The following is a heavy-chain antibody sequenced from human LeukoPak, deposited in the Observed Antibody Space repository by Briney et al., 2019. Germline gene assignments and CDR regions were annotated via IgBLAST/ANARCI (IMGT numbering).Heavy chain of an antibody. CDR2: ISSSSSYI. Sequence: GGSLRLSCAASGFIFSSYSMNWVRQAPGKGREWVSSISSSSSYIYYADSVKGRFTISRDNAKNSLYLQMKSLRAEDTAVYYCARDSTYYYDSSGYYPRGQGTLVTVSS. CDR1: GFIFSSYS. V-gene: IGHV3-21*01. J-gene: IGHJ4*02. CDR3: ARDSTYYYDSSGYYP. D-gene: IGHD3-22*01.